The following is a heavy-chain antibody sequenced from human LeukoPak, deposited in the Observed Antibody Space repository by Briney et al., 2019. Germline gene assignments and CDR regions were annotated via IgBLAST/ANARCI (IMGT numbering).Heavy chain of an antibody. Sequence: GSLRLSCAPSGFTFSTSWMSWVRQAPGKGLEWVANIKQDGSERYYVGSVKGRFTISRDNAKNSLYLQMNSLRAEDTAVYYCAKDLGSSGWYDAFDIWGQGTMVTVSS. V-gene: IGHV3-7*01. CDR1: GFTFSTSW. J-gene: IGHJ3*02. D-gene: IGHD6-19*01. CDR2: IKQDGSER. CDR3: AKDLGSSGWYDAFDI.